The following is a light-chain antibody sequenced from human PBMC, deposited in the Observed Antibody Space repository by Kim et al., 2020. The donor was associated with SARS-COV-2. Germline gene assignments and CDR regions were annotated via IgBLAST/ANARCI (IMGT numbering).Light chain of an antibody. CDR1: RSNIGSNT. V-gene: IGLV1-44*01. CDR3: AAWDDSLNGLYV. J-gene: IGLJ1*01. Sequence: RVTISCSGSRSNIGSNTENWYQQLPGTAPKLLIYSNNQRPSGVPDRFSGSKSGTSASLAISGLQSEDEADYYCAAWDDSLNGLYVFGTGTKVTVL. CDR2: SNN.